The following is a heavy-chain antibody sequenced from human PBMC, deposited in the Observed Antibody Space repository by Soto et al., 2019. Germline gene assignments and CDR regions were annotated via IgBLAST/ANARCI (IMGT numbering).Heavy chain of an antibody. J-gene: IGHJ3*01. V-gene: IGHV3-30*03. D-gene: IGHD3-16*01. CDR2: ISFNGLSQ. CDR1: GFTFSSFA. CDR3: ARGGRRLRGAFDV. Sequence: QELLVESGGGVVQPGKSLRLSCAASGFTFSSFAMHWVRQAPGKGLEWVSVISFNGLSQFYPDSIRGRFTISRDNSKNTLYLQLDSLRPDDTAVYYCARGGRRLRGAFDVWGQGTEVSVS.